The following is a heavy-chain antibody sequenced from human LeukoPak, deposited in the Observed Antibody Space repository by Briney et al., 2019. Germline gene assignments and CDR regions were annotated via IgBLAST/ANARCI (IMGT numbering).Heavy chain of an antibody. Sequence: GGSLRLSCAASGFTFSSYGMHWVRQAPGKALEWVAVISYDGSNKYYADSVKGRFTISRDNSKNALYLQMNSLRAEDTAVYYCAKGGLHFDYWGQGTLVTVSS. J-gene: IGHJ4*02. V-gene: IGHV3-30*18. CDR1: GFTFSSYG. D-gene: IGHD3-16*01. CDR3: AKGGLHFDY. CDR2: ISYDGSNK.